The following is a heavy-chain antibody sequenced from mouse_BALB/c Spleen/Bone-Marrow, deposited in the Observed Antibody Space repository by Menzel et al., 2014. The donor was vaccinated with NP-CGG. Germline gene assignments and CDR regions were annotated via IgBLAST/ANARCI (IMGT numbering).Heavy chain of an antibody. CDR3: ALLGYYGYFYV. CDR1: GFDFSRYW. V-gene: IGHV4-1*02. J-gene: IGHJ1*01. Sequence: EVKLQESGGGLVQPGGSLKLSCAASGFDFSRYWMSWVRQAPGKGLEWIGEINPDSSTINYTPSLKDKFIISRDNAKNTLYLQMSKVGSEDTALYYCALLGYYGYFYVWGAGTTVTVSS. CDR2: INPDSSTI. D-gene: IGHD2-2*01.